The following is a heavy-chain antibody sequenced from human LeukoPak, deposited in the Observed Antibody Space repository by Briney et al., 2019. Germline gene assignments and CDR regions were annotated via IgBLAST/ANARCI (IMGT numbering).Heavy chain of an antibody. CDR1: GFTFSSYV. CDR2: ISSNGDSA. Sequence: PGGSLRLSCSASGFTFSSYVMHWVRQAPGKGLEYVSAISSNGDSAYYADSVKGRFTISRDNSKNTLYLQMSGLRTEDTAVYYCVKVKGIVVAGTGFDYWGQGTLVTVSS. D-gene: IGHD6-19*01. CDR3: VKVKGIVVAGTGFDY. J-gene: IGHJ4*02. V-gene: IGHV3-64D*06.